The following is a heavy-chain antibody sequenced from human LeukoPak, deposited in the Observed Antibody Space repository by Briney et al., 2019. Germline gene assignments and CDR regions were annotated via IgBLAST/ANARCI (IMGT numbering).Heavy chain of an antibody. CDR3: ARASVYCSSTSCSDY. D-gene: IGHD2-2*01. CDR1: GGSISSGGYY. Sequence: SETLSLTCTVSGGSISSGGYYWSWIRQHPGKGLEWIGYIYYSGSTYYNPSLRSRVTISVDTSKNQFSLKLSSVTAADTAVYYCARASVYCSSTSCSDYWGQGTLVTVSS. CDR2: IYYSGST. V-gene: IGHV4-31*03. J-gene: IGHJ4*02.